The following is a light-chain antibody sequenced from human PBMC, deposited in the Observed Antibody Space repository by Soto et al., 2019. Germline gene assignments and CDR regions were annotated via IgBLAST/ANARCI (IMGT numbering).Light chain of an antibody. J-gene: IGKJ4*01. CDR2: DAS. CDR1: QSVRNSL. Sequence: EIVLTQSPGTLSLSPGEIATLSCGASQSVRNSLLAWYQQKPGQPPRLPIYDASTRTTATPERFSGSGSGTDFTLTISRLEPEDFAVYYCQQYAGSPLTFGGGTKVDIK. CDR3: QQYAGSPLT. V-gene: IGKV3-20*01.